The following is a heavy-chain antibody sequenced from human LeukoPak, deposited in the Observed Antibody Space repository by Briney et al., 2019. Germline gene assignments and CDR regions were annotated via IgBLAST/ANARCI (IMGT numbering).Heavy chain of an antibody. V-gene: IGHV3-74*01. CDR1: GFTFSNNW. J-gene: IGHJ4*02. CDR3: AREAAVAGDY. Sequence: PGGSLRLSCAASGFTFSNNWMHWVRQAPGKGLVWVSRINSDGRTTTYADSVKGRFTISRDNAKNTLYLQMNSLRAEDTAVYYCAREAAVAGDYWGQGTLVTVSS. D-gene: IGHD6-19*01. CDR2: INSDGRTT.